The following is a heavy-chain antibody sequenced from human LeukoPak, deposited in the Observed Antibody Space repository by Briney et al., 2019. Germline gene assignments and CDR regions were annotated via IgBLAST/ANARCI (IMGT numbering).Heavy chain of an antibody. CDR2: ISYDGSNK. CDR3: AKDRGDSTFDY. V-gene: IGHV3-30*18. CDR1: GFTFSSYG. J-gene: IGHJ4*02. Sequence: GGSLRLSCAASGFTFSSYGMHWVRQAPGKGLEWVAVISYDGSNKYYADSVKGRFTISRDNSKNTLYLQMNSLRAEDTAVYYCAKDRGDSTFDYWGQGTLVTVSS. D-gene: IGHD2-21*02.